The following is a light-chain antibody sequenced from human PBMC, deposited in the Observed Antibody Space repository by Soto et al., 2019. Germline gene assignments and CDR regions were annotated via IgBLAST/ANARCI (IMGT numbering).Light chain of an antibody. J-gene: IGKJ2*01. CDR1: QGLSHW. Sequence: DIQMTQSPSTLSASVGDRVTITCRASQGLSHWLAWYQQKPGKAPKVLIYMASNLQGGVPSRFSGSGSGTESTLTIHSLQPDDFATYYCQQYNSYPYTFGQGTKLEIK. CDR2: MAS. V-gene: IGKV1-5*03. CDR3: QQYNSYPYT.